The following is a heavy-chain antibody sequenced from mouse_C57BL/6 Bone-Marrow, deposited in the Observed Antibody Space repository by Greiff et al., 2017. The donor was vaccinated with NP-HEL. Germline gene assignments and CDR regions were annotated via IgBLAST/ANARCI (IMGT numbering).Heavy chain of an antibody. CDR2: IDPSDSET. CDR1: GYTFTSYW. Sequence: QVQLQQPGAELVRPGSSVKLSCKASGYTFTSYWMHWVKQRPIQGLEWIGNIDPSDSETHYNQKFKDKATLTVDKSSSTAYMQLSSLTSEDSAVYYCARRGSLRRTSNWYFDVWGTGTTVTVSS. J-gene: IGHJ1*03. CDR3: ARRGSLRRTSNWYFDV. V-gene: IGHV1-52*01. D-gene: IGHD2-12*01.